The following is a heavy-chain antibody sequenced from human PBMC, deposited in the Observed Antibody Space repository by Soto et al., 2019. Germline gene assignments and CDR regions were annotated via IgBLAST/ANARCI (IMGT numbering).Heavy chain of an antibody. CDR3: ARDRLLPWRRDQTYYYYGMDV. CDR2: IYYSGST. J-gene: IGHJ6*02. D-gene: IGHD2-15*01. CDR1: GGSVSSGSYY. V-gene: IGHV4-61*01. Sequence: SETLSLTCTVSGGSVSSGSYYWSWIRQPPGKGLEWIGYIYYSGSTNYNPSLKSRVTITVDTSKNQFSLKLSSVTAADTAVYYCARDRLLPWRRDQTYYYYGMDVWGQGTTVTVSS.